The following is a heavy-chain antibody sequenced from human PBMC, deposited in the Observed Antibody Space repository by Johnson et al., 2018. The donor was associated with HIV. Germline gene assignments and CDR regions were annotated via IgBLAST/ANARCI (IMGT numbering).Heavy chain of an antibody. D-gene: IGHD2-15*01. CDR3: AASPEDLRAFDI. CDR2: VSDHGRTT. V-gene: IGHV3-30*03. CDR1: GFTFSSFG. Sequence: QVQLVESGGGVVRPGGSLRVSCAASGFTFSSFGMHWVRQAPGKGLEWVAVVSDHGRTTYFADSVKGRFTISRDNSKNTLYLQMNSLRAEDTALYYCAASPEDLRAFDIWGQGTMVTVSS. J-gene: IGHJ3*02.